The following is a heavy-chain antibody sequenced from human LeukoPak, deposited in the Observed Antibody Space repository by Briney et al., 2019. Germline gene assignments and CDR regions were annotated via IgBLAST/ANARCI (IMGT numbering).Heavy chain of an antibody. CDR2: INPNSGGT. D-gene: IGHD6-6*01. Sequence: ASVKVSCKASGYTFTGYYMHWVRQAPGQGLEWMGWINPNSGGTNYAQKFQGRVTMTRDTSISTAYMELSRLRSDDTAVYYCARESSSSSGLIYWGQGTLVTVSS. CDR1: GYTFTGYY. J-gene: IGHJ4*02. CDR3: ARESSSSSGLIY. V-gene: IGHV1-2*02.